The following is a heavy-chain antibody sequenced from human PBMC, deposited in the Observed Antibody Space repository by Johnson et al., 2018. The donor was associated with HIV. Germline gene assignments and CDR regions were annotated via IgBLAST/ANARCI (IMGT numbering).Heavy chain of an antibody. J-gene: IGHJ3*02. D-gene: IGHD5-24*01. V-gene: IGHV3-7*02. Sequence: VQLVESGGGLVQPGGSLRLSCTASGFTFSTYWMSWVRRAPGKGLEWVANIKQDGSEKYYVDSVKGRFTISRDNAKNSLYLQMNRLRAEDTAVYYCARGEEMATILIWGQGTMVTVSS. CDR2: IKQDGSEK. CDR1: GFTFSTYW. CDR3: ARGEEMATILI.